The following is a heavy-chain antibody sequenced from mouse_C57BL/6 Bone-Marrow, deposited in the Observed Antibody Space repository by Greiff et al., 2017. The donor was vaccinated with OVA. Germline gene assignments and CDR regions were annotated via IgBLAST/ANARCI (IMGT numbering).Heavy chain of an antibody. CDR3: ARHEEAYWFAY. V-gene: IGHV1-62-2*01. Sequence: QVQPKQPGAELVMPGASVKLSCKASGYTFTSYWMHWVKQRSGQGLEWIGWFYPGSGSIKYNEKFKDKATLTADKSSSTVYMELSRLTSEDSAVYFCARHEEAYWFAYWGQGTLVTVSA. J-gene: IGHJ3*01. CDR2: FYPGSGSI. CDR1: GYTFTSYW.